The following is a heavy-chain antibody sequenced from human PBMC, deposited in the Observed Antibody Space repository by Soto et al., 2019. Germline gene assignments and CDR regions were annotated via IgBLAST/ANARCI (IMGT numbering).Heavy chain of an antibody. CDR2: VKNNGGAT. CDR1: GFIFSHAW. Sequence: EVQLVESGGDLVKPGGSLRLSCAASGFIFSHAWFHWVRQPPGKGLELVGRVKNNGGATDYAPSVKGRFLIRRHDSKAMVYLQTSSLRTEDTARYYFYADLGPPYGSNNWFDPWGQGTLVTVSS. J-gene: IGHJ5*02. CDR3: YADLGPPYGSNNWFDP. D-gene: IGHD6-13*01. V-gene: IGHV3-15*07.